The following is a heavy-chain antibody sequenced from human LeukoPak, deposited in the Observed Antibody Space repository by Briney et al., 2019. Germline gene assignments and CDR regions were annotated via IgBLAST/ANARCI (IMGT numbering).Heavy chain of an antibody. CDR3: ASSLGATLSAFDI. V-gene: IGHV5-51*01. CDR2: IYPGDSDT. J-gene: IGHJ3*02. Sequence: GESLKISCKGSGYSFTSYWIGWVRQMPGKGLEWMGIIYPGDSDTRYSPSFQGQVTISADKSISTAYLQWSSLKASDTATYYCASSLGATLSAFDIWGQGTMVTVSS. D-gene: IGHD1-26*01. CDR1: GYSFTSYW.